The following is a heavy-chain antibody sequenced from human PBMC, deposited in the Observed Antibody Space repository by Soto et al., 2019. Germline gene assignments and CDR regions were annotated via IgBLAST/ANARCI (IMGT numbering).Heavy chain of an antibody. J-gene: IGHJ6*02. CDR3: AKDGAFGDSLVRPYGMDV. D-gene: IGHD3-10*01. CDR2: ISGSGGST. CDR1: GFTFSSYA. Sequence: GGSLRLSCAASGFTFSSYAMSWVRQAPGKGLEWVSAISGSGGSTYYADSVKGRFTISRDNSKNTLYLQMNSLRAEDTAVYYCAKDGAFGDSLVRPYGMDVWGQGTTVTVSS. V-gene: IGHV3-23*01.